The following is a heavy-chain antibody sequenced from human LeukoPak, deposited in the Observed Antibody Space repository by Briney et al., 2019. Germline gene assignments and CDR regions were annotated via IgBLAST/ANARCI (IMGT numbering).Heavy chain of an antibody. D-gene: IGHD3-10*01. CDR2: ISDDGSRQ. V-gene: IGHV3-30-3*01. CDR1: GXTFSNYA. CDR3: VKDRTGTYTLDY. Sequence: PGGSLRLSCAATGXTFSNYAIHWGRQAPGKGQEWVAFISDDGSRQHYADSVKGRFTISRDNSKNTLDLQMNSLRAEDTAVYYCVKDRTGTYTLDYWGQGTLVTVSS. J-gene: IGHJ4*02.